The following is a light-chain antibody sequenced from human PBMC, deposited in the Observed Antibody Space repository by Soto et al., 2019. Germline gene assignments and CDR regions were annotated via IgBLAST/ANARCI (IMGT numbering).Light chain of an antibody. J-gene: IGKJ5*01. CDR2: GAS. CDR3: QQRSNWPIT. V-gene: IGKV3D-20*02. CDR1: QSVSSSY. Sequence: ETVLTQPPGTLSFSPGERATLSCSASQSVSSSYLAWYQQKPGQAPRLLIYGASSRATGIPDRFSGSGSGTDFTLTISSLEPEDFAVYYCQQRSNWPITFGQGTRLEI.